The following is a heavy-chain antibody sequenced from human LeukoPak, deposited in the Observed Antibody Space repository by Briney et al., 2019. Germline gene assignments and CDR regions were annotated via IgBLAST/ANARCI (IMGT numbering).Heavy chain of an antibody. Sequence: SETLSLTCTVSGGSIRSTTYYWGWIRQPPGKGLEGIGSIYYSGNTYHSPSLMSRVTISVDTSNNQFSLILSSVTAADTAVYYCARAPHFFDTSGSRYYFDYWGQGALVTVSS. D-gene: IGHD3-22*01. J-gene: IGHJ4*02. CDR3: ARAPHFFDTSGSRYYFDY. CDR1: GGSIRSTTYY. CDR2: IYYSGNT. V-gene: IGHV4-39*07.